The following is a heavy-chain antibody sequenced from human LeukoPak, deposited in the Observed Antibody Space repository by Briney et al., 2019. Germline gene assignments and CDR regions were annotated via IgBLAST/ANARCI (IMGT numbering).Heavy chain of an antibody. J-gene: IGHJ5*02. CDR3: ARGRGSSWLNNWFDP. CDR1: GFTFDDYG. Sequence: GGSLRLSCAASGFTFDDYGMSWVRQAPGKGLEWVSGINWNRGSTGYADSVKGRFTISRDNAKNSLYLQMNSLRAEDTALYHCARGRGSSWLNNWFDPWGQGTLVTVPS. D-gene: IGHD6-13*01. V-gene: IGHV3-20*01. CDR2: INWNRGST.